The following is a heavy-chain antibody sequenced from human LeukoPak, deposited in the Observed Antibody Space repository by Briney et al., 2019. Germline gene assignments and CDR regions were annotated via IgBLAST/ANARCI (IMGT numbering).Heavy chain of an antibody. D-gene: IGHD1-26*01. V-gene: IGHV4-61*01. Sequence: SETLSLTCTVSGGSVSSGSYYWSWIRQPPGKGLEWIGYIYYSGSTNYNPSLKSRVTISVDTSKNQFSLKLSSVTAADTAVYYCAGSLGGATIDYWGQGTLVTVSS. CDR3: AGSLGGATIDY. CDR2: IYYSGST. J-gene: IGHJ4*02. CDR1: GGSVSSGSYY.